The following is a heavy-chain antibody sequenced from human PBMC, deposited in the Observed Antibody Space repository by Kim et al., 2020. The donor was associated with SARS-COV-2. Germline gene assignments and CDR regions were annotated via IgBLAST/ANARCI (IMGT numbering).Heavy chain of an antibody. J-gene: IGHJ6*03. CDR3: ARTLSAVGGYFYYMDV. D-gene: IGHD2-15*01. Sequence: ETLSLTCAVSGESFSGYYWSWIRQSPGTGLEWIGKINHNGITNYNPSLKSRVTISVDTSENQISLKMSSVTAADSAVYYCARTLSAVGGYFYYMDVWG. CDR2: INHNGIT. V-gene: IGHV4-34*01. CDR1: GESFSGYY.